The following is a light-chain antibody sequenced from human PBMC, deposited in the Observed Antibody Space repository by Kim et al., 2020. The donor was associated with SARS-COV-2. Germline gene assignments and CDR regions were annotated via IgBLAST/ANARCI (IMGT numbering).Light chain of an antibody. CDR3: GTWDSSLSAEV. CDR1: SSNIGNNY. V-gene: IGLV1-51*01. Sequence: QSVLTQPPSVSAAPGQKVTISCSGSSSNIGNNYVSWYQQLPGTAPKLLIYDNNKRPSGIPDRFSGSKSGTSATLGITGLQTGDEAEYYCGTWDSSLSAEVFCGGTQLTVL. CDR2: DNN. J-gene: IGLJ2*01.